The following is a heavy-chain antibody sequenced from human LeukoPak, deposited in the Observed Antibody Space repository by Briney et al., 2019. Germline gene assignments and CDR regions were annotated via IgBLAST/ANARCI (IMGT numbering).Heavy chain of an antibody. J-gene: IGHJ5*01. CDR2: TNHSGSI. D-gene: IGHD7-27*01. CDR1: GASFSYDY. Sequence: SETLSLTCAVYGASFSYDYWSWIRQAPGKGLEWIGETNHSGSITYNPSLKSRVTISAEKSKSQFSLRLTSVTAADTAVYYCAKGVWAPRFDSWGQGTLVTVSS. V-gene: IGHV4-34*01. CDR3: AKGVWAPRFDS.